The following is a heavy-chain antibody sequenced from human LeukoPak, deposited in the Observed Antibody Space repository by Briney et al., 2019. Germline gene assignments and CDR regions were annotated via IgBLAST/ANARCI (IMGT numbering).Heavy chain of an antibody. CDR1: GYTLTELS. D-gene: IGHD2-2*01. Sequence: ASVKVSCKVSGYTLTELSMHRVRQAPGKGLEWMGGFDPEDGETIYAQKFQGRVTTTEDTSTDTAYMELSSLRSEDTAVYYCATGPVVVPAADLDYYYYMDVWGKGTTVTVSS. V-gene: IGHV1-24*01. CDR3: ATGPVVVPAADLDYYYYMDV. CDR2: FDPEDGET. J-gene: IGHJ6*03.